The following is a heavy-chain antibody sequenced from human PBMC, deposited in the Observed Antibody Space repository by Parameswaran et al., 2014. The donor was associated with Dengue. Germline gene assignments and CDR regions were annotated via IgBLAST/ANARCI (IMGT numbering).Heavy chain of an antibody. V-gene: IGHV1-69*01. J-gene: IGHJ6*03. Sequence: WVRQAPGQGLEWMGGIIPIFGTANYAQKFQGRVTITADESTSTAYMELSSLRSEDTAVYYCASGVEMATTKRPYYYYYYMDVWGKGTTVTVSS. CDR2: IIPIFGTA. CDR3: ASGVEMATTKRPYYYYYYMDV. D-gene: IGHD5-24*01.